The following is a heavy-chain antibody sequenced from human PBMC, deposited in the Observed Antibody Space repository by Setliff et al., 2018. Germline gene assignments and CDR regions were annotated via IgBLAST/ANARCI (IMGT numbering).Heavy chain of an antibody. Sequence: LSLTCTVSVDSISSSTYYWGWIRQPPGKGLEWIGSVYYSGTTKYNPSLGSRVTISVDASKNQFSLKLSSVTAADTAVYYCARGTGVYDYVWGSYRSLLSWYFDYWGQGTLVTVSS. CDR1: VDSISSSTYY. CDR3: ARGTGVYDYVWGSYRSLLSWYFDY. CDR2: VYYSGTT. D-gene: IGHD3-16*02. V-gene: IGHV4-39*01. J-gene: IGHJ4*02.